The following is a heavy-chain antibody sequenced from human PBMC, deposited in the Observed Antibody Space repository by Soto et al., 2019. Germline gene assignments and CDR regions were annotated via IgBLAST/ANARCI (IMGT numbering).Heavy chain of an antibody. Sequence: PSETLSLSCAVVGDSLRGQSWNWIRPSPGKGLEWIGELDQSGGTNYNPSLKSRAIVSDXXXXXXFXLXLXXXTAAETAAYYCAREDSYGWSGESLDVWGQGTTVT. CDR2: LDQSGGT. V-gene: IGHV4-34*01. CDR1: GDSLRGQS. J-gene: IGHJ6*02. D-gene: IGHD6-19*01. CDR3: AREDSYGWSGESLDV.